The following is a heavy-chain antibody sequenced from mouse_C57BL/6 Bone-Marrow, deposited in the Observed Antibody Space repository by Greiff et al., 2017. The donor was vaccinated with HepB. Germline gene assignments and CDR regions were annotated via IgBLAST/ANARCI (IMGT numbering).Heavy chain of an antibody. V-gene: IGHV1-18*01. CDR2: INPNNGGT. D-gene: IGHD1-1*01. CDR3: AREDYGSSYGWFAY. Sequence: EVQLQQSGPELVKPGASVKIPCKASGYTFTDYNMDWVKQSHGKSLEWIGDINPNNGGTNYNQKFKGKATLTVDKSSSTAYMELRSLTSEDTAVYYCAREDYGSSYGWFAYWGQGTLVTVSA. J-gene: IGHJ3*01. CDR1: GYTFTDYN.